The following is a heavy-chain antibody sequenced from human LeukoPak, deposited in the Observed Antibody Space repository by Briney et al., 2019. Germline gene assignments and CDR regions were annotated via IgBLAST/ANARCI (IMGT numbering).Heavy chain of an antibody. D-gene: IGHD3-3*01. Sequence: GGSLRLSRAASGFTFSSYVMHWVRQAPGKGLEWVAIISYDGSNKFFADSVKGRFTISRDNSMNTLYLQRNSLRTEDTAMYYCTKDHDSYGIVVWGQGTTLTVSS. CDR2: ISYDGSNK. J-gene: IGHJ6*02. CDR1: GFTFSSYV. CDR3: TKDHDSYGIVV. V-gene: IGHV3-30*18.